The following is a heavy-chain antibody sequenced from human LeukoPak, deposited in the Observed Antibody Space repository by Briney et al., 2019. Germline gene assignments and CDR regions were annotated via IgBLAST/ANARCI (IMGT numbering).Heavy chain of an antibody. CDR2: PSWDGNNV. V-gene: IGHV3-9*02. CDR1: RFTSEDSA. CDR3: ARGPMPQRTMNWFDS. Sequence: PGRALRLSSASPRFTSEDSAIHWIPQAQRKGPGRVSRPSWDGNNVIYADSVRGRFTISRDNAKNSLYLQMDGLTIEDTAVYFCARGPMPQRTMNWFDSWGHGTRVTVSS. J-gene: IGHJ5*01. D-gene: IGHD3-22*01.